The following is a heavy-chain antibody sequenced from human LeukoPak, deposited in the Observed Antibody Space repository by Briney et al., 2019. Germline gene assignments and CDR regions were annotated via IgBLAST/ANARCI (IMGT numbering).Heavy chain of an antibody. CDR1: GGSVSSGSYY. J-gene: IGHJ4*02. V-gene: IGHV4-61*01. D-gene: IGHD5-18*01. CDR3: AKDNSYDTY. CDR2: IYYSGST. Sequence: SETLSLTCTVSGGSVSSGSYYWSWIRQPPGKGLEWIGYIYYSGSTNYNPSLKSRVTISVDTSKNQFSLKLSSVTAADTAVYYCAKDNSYDTYWGQGTLVTVSS.